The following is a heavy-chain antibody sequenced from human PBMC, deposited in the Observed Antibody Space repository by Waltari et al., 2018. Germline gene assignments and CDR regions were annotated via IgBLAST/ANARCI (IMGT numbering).Heavy chain of an antibody. Sequence: EVQLVESGGGLVQPGGSLRLSCAATGFTLRDYCMSWVRQAPGKGPWWLANIKEDGGEEYYVDSVRGRFTISRDNAKNSLYLQMNSLRPEDTAVYYCARDQWFGFDIWGQGTMVTVSS. V-gene: IGHV3-7*01. D-gene: IGHD3-22*01. CDR2: IKEDGGEE. CDR1: GFTLRDYC. J-gene: IGHJ3*02. CDR3: ARDQWFGFDI.